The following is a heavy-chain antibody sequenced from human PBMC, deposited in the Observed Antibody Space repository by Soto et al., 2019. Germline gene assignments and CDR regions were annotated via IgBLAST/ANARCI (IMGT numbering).Heavy chain of an antibody. V-gene: IGHV3-33*08. CDR1: GFSFSNYG. D-gene: IGHD2-2*01. Sequence: QVQLVESGGGVVQPGRSLRLSCTGTGFSFSNYGIHWVRQAPGKGLEWVGFVWHDGNNEYYADSLKGRITISRDNSTNTVSLLISSLRAEDSAVYYCVRDQCSTTRCYPNYFDPRGQGNLVTVS. J-gene: IGHJ5*02. CDR3: VRDQCSTTRCYPNYFDP. CDR2: VWHDGNNE.